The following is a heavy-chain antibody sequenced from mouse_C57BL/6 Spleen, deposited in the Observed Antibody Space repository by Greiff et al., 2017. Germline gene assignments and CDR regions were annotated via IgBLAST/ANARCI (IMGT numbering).Heavy chain of an antibody. J-gene: IGHJ1*03. CDR2: IYPGDGDT. CDR1: GYAFSSSW. D-gene: IGHD1-1*01. CDR3: ASNLSTTVDGYFGV. V-gene: IGHV1-82*01. Sequence: QVQLQQSGPELVKPGASVKISCKASGYAFSSSWMNWVKQRPGKGLEWIGRIYPGDGDTNYNGKFKGKATLTAAKSSSTAYMQLSSLTSADAAVYVCASNLSTTVDGYFGVRGTGATVTVAS.